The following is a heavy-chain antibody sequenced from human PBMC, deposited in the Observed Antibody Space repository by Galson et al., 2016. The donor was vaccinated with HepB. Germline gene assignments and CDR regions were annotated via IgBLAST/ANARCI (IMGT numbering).Heavy chain of an antibody. V-gene: IGHV3-21*01. J-gene: IGHJ4*02. Sequence: SLRLSCAASGFTFTTYSMSWVRQAPGKGLEWVSSISGSDNFIYYADSVKGRFTVSRDNAKNSLYLQMNSLRAEDTAVYYCASVPVAHYWGQGTLVTVSS. CDR2: ISGSDNFI. CDR1: GFTFTTYS. CDR3: ASVPVAHY. D-gene: IGHD6-19*01.